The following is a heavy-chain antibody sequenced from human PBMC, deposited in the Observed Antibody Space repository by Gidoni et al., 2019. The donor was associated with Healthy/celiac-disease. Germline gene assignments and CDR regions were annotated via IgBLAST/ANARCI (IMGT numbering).Heavy chain of an antibody. D-gene: IGHD3-3*01. CDR2: INPSGGST. J-gene: IGHJ6*02. CDR1: GYTFTSYY. V-gene: IGHV1-46*01. CDR3: ARDHPALRFLEWPMAPYYYYYYGMDV. Sequence: QVQLVQSGAEVKKPGASVKVSCKASGYTFTSYYMHWVRQAPGQGLEWMGIINPSGGSTSYAQKFQGRVTMTRDTSTSTVYMELSSLRSEDTAVYYCARDHPALRFLEWPMAPYYYYYYGMDVWGQGTTVTVSS.